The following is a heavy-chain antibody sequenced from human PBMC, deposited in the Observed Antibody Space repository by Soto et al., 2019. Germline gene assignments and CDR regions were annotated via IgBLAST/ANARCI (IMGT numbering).Heavy chain of an antibody. CDR3: AKDPSYGSGSYYYYYYGMDV. Sequence: EVQVLESGGGLVQPGGSLRLSCAASGFTFSSYAMSWVRQAPGKGLEWVSAISGSGGSTYHADSVRGRFTISRENSKNPLYLQMNSLRAEDTAVYYCAKDPSYGSGSYYYYYYGMDVWGQGTTVTVSS. J-gene: IGHJ6*02. V-gene: IGHV3-23*01. CDR2: ISGSGGST. D-gene: IGHD3-10*01. CDR1: GFTFSSYA.